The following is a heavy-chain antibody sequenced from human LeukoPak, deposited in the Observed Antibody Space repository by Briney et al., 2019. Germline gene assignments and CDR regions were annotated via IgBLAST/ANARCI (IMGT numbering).Heavy chain of an antibody. V-gene: IGHV4-38-2*02. D-gene: IGHD3-3*01. Sequence: PSETLSLTCTVSGYSISSGYYWGWIRQPPGKGLEWIGSIYHSGSTYYNPSLKSRVTISVDTSKNQFSLKLSSVTAADTALYYCARVVLRFLEWLLHPDHMDVWGKGTTVTVSS. CDR1: GYSISSGYY. J-gene: IGHJ6*03. CDR2: IYHSGST. CDR3: ARVVLRFLEWLLHPDHMDV.